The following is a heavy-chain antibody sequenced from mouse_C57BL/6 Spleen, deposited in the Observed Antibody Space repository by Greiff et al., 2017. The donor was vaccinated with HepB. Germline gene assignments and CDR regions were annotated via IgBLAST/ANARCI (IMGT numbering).Heavy chain of an antibody. CDR3: ARGGDSNYVSWFAY. J-gene: IGHJ3*01. CDR1: GYTFTDYN. Sequence: EVKLQESGPELVKPGASVKMSCKASGYTFTDYNMHWVKQSHGKSLEWIGYINPNNGGTSYNQKFKGKATLTVNKSSSTAYMELRSLTSEDSAVYYCARGGDSNYVSWFAYWGQGTLVTVSA. V-gene: IGHV1-22*01. CDR2: INPNNGGT. D-gene: IGHD2-5*01.